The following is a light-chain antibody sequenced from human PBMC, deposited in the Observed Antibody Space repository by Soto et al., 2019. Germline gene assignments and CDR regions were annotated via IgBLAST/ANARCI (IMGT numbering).Light chain of an antibody. J-gene: IGLJ2*01. CDR1: SGDVGSYNY. Sequence: QSALTQPASVSGSPGQSITISCTGTSGDVGSYNYVSWYQQHPGKAPKVMIYDVSNRPSGVSNRFSGSKSGSTASLTISGLQAEDEADYYCSSFTSITTLIFGGGTKVTVL. CDR3: SSFTSITTLI. V-gene: IGLV2-14*03. CDR2: DVS.